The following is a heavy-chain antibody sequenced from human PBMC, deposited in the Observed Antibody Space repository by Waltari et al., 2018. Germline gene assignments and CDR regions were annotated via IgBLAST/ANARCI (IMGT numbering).Heavy chain of an antibody. V-gene: IGHV4-39*02. D-gene: IGHD6-13*01. J-gene: IGHJ3*02. CDR3: ARDFYSSSPGSFDI. CDR2: IYYSGSY. Sequence: QLQLQESGPGLVKPSETLSLTCTVSGGSISSSSYYWGWIRQPPGKGLEWIGSIYYSGSYYYNPSLKSRVTISVETSKNPFSPKLSSVTAPATAVYYCARDFYSSSPGSFDILGQGTMVTVSS. CDR1: GGSISSSSYY.